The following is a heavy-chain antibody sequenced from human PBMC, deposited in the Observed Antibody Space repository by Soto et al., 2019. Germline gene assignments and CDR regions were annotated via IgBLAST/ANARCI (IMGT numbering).Heavy chain of an antibody. Sequence: PSETLSLTCIVSGGSVSSSNWWSWVRQPPGKGLEWIREIYHSGSTTYNPSLKSRATISVDKSENQFSLRLKSVTAADTAVYYCASVGSDYDNSGYYLPWGPGTLVTVSS. CDR2: IYHSGST. CDR3: ASVGSDYDNSGYYLP. D-gene: IGHD3-22*01. V-gene: IGHV4-4*02. CDR1: GGSVSSSNW. J-gene: IGHJ5*02.